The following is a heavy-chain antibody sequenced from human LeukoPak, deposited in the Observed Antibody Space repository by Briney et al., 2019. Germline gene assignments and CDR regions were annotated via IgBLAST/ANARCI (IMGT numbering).Heavy chain of an antibody. CDR2: IYYSGST. CDR3: ARSSITMVRGVIDRGWFDP. V-gene: IGHV4-31*03. CDR1: GGSISSGGYY. J-gene: IGHJ5*02. D-gene: IGHD3-10*01. Sequence: PSETLSLTCTVSGGSISSGGYYWSWIRQHPGKGLEWIGYIYYSGSTYYNPSLKSRVTISVDTSKNQFSLKLSSVTAADTAVYYCARSSITMVRGVIDRGWFDPWGQGTLVTVSS.